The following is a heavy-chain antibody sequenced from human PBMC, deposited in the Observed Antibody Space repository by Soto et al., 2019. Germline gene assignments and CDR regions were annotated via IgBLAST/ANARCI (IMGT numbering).Heavy chain of an antibody. Sequence: TGGSLRLSCAASGFTFSSYWMHWVRQAPGKGLVWVSRINSDGSSTSYADSVKGRFTISRDNAKNTLYLQMNSLRAEDTAVYYCASGRIEHYVFWSGYRQGAGYYYSGMDAWGQGTTVTVSS. D-gene: IGHD3-3*01. V-gene: IGHV3-74*01. CDR2: INSDGSST. CDR3: ASGRIEHYVFWSGYRQGAGYYYSGMDA. CDR1: GFTFSSYW. J-gene: IGHJ6*02.